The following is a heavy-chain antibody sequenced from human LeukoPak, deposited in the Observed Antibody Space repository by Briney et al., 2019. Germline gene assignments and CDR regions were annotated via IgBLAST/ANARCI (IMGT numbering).Heavy chain of an antibody. J-gene: IGHJ4*02. CDR1: GFTFSSYW. V-gene: IGHV3-7*01. CDR3: AKFSSGWYYFDY. Sequence: GGSLRLSCAASGFTFSSYWMSWVRQAPGKGLEWVANIKQDGSEKYYVDSVKGRFTISRDNAKNSLYLQMNSLRAEDAAVYYCAKFSSGWYYFDYWGQGTLVTVSS. D-gene: IGHD6-19*01. CDR2: IKQDGSEK.